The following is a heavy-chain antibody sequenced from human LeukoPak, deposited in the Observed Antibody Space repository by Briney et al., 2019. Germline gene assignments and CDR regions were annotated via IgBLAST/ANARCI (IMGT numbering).Heavy chain of an antibody. CDR1: GGSFSGYY. J-gene: IGHJ4*02. V-gene: IGHV4-34*01. D-gene: IGHD6-13*01. CDR2: INHSGST. Sequence: SETLSLTCAVYGGSFSGYYWSWIRQPPGKGLEWIGEINHSGSTNYNPSLKSRVTISVDTSKNQFSLKLSSVTAADTAVYYCARKRSVAAAPDYWGQGTLVTVSS. CDR3: ARKRSVAAAPDY.